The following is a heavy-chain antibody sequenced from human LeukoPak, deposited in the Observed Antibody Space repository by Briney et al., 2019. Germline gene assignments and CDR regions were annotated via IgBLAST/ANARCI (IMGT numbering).Heavy chain of an antibody. CDR1: GFTFSSYG. CDR2: ISYDGSNK. CDR3: AKSIMTTVTDAFDI. V-gene: IGHV3-30*18. J-gene: IGHJ3*02. Sequence: PGGSLRLSCAASGFTFSSYGMHWVRQAPGKGLEWVAVISYDGSNKYYADSVKGRFTISRDNSKNTLYLQMNSLRAEDTAVYYCAKSIMTTVTDAFDIWGQGTMVTVSS. D-gene: IGHD4-17*01.